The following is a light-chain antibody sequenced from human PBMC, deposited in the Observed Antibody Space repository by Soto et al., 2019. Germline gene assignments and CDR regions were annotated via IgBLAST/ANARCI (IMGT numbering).Light chain of an antibody. J-gene: IGKJ2*01. V-gene: IGKV1-5*01. CDR1: QSLDKW. CDR2: DAS. Sequence: DIQMTQSPSTLSASVGDRVSISCRASQSLDKWLAWYQQKPGEAPKLLVSDASILESGVTSRFTGSGSGTEFTLTISSLQPDDFATYYCKQYTRYPYTFGQGTKLEIK. CDR3: KQYTRYPYT.